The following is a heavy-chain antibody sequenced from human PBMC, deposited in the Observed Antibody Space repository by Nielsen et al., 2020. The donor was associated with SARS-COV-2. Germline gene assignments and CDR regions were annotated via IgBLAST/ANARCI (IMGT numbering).Heavy chain of an antibody. CDR1: GFTFDDFA. CDR2: ISWNSGST. V-gene: IGHV3-9*01. CDR3: ANQAAGTDYYGMDV. J-gene: IGHJ6*02. Sequence: SLKISCVASGFTFDDFAMHWVRQAPGKGLEWVSTISWNSGSTDYSDSVNGRFTISRDNAKNSLYLQMNSLRAEDTALYYCANQAAGTDYYGMDVWGQGTTVTVSS. D-gene: IGHD6-13*01.